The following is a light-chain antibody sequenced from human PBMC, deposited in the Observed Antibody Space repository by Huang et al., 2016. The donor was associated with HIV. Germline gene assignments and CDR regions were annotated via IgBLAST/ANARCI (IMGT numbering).Light chain of an antibody. J-gene: IGKJ4*01. CDR1: QGISRW. CDR3: QQANSFRALT. CDR2: AAS. V-gene: IGKV1-12*01. Sequence: DIQMTQSPSSVSASVGDRVTITCRASQGISRWLAWYQQKPGKDPKLLIYAASSLQSGVPSRFRGSGSGTDFTLTISSLQPEDFATYYCQQANSFRALTFGGGTKVEIK.